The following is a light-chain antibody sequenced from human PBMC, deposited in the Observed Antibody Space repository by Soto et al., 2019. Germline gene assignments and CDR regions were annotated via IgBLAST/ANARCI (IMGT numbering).Light chain of an antibody. CDR1: QSVLYSSNNKNY. V-gene: IGKV4-1*01. J-gene: IGKJ3*01. Sequence: DIVMSQSPDSLAVSLGERASINCKSSQSVLYSSNNKNYLAWYQQKPGQPPKLLIYWASTRESGVPDRLSGSGSGTDFTLTISSLQAEDAAVYYCQQYYFAPPTFGPGSKVEIK. CDR2: WAS. CDR3: QQYYFAPPT.